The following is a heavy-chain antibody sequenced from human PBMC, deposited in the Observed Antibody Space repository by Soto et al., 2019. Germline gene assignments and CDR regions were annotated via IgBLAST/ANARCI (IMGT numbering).Heavy chain of an antibody. Sequence: GSLRLSCAASGFTFSSYAMSWVRQAPGKGLEWVSAISGSGGSTYYADSVKGRLTISRDNSKNTLYLQMNSLRAEDTAVYYCAKDRRYYDTPDAFDIWGQGTMVTVSS. J-gene: IGHJ3*02. CDR2: ISGSGGST. V-gene: IGHV3-23*01. D-gene: IGHD3-22*01. CDR3: AKDRRYYDTPDAFDI. CDR1: GFTFSSYA.